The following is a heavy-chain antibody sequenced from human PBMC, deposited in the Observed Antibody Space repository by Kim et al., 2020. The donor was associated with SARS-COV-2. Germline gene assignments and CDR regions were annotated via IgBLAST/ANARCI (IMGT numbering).Heavy chain of an antibody. D-gene: IGHD3-3*01. J-gene: IGHJ5*02. Sequence: ASVKVSCKASGYTFTSYDINWVRQATGQGLEWMGWMNPNSGNTGYAQKFQGRVTMTRNTSISTAYMELSSLRSEDTAVYYCARKKTRYDFWSGYYNNWFDHWGQGTLVTVSS. V-gene: IGHV1-8*01. CDR2: MNPNSGNT. CDR3: ARKKTRYDFWSGYYNNWFDH. CDR1: GYTFTSYD.